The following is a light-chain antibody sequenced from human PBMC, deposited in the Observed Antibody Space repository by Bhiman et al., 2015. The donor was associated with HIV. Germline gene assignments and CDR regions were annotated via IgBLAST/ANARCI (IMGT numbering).Light chain of an antibody. J-gene: IGLJ2*01. Sequence: QSALTQPASVSGSPGQSITISCTGTSSDVGGYNYVSWYQHHPGKAPKLMIYDVSKRPSGVSNRFSGSKSGNTASLTISGLQAEDEADYYCCSYAGSSAFVVFGGGTKLTVL. CDR2: DVS. CDR3: CSYAGSSAFVV. CDR1: SSDVGGYNY. V-gene: IGLV2-23*02.